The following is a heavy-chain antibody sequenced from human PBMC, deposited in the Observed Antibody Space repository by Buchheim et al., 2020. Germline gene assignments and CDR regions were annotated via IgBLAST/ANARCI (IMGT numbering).Heavy chain of an antibody. CDR1: GFSFSTNC. CDR2: INQYGSAE. D-gene: IGHD3/OR15-3a*01. Sequence: DVHLVESGGALVQPGGSLRLSCASSGFSFSTNCMSWVSQAPGKGPEWVANINQYGSAESYVDSLKGRFPISRDNAKNSLYLQMNSLRAEDTAVDYCTDLGTYWGKGTL. V-gene: IGHV3-7*01. J-gene: IGHJ4*02. CDR3: TDLGTY.